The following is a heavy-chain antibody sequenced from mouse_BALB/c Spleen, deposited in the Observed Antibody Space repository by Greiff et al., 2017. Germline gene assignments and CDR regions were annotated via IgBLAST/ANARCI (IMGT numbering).Heavy chain of an antibody. V-gene: IGHV5-17*02. Sequence: EVMLVESGGGLVQPGGSRKLSCAASGFTFSSFGMHWVRQAPEKGLEWVAYISSGSSTIYYADTVKGRFTISRDNPKNTLFLQMTSLRSEDTAMYYCAREEVRRGYYAMDYWGQGTSVTVSS. J-gene: IGHJ4*01. D-gene: IGHD2-14*01. CDR1: GFTFSSFG. CDR3: AREEVRRGYYAMDY. CDR2: ISSGSSTI.